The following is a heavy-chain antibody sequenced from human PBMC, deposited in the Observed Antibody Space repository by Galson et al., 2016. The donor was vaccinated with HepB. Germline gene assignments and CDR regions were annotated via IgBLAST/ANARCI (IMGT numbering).Heavy chain of an antibody. J-gene: IGHJ6*02. Sequence: SLRLSCAASGFTFSNYGIHWARQAPGKGLEWVAVIWNDGKNKQYADSVKGRFTISRDNSRDTLFLLMTSLRAEDTAVYYCARDPGGSSGYGMDFWGQGTTVTVS. D-gene: IGHD6-13*01. V-gene: IGHV3-33*01. CDR2: IWNDGKNK. CDR1: GFTFSNYG. CDR3: ARDPGGSSGYGMDF.